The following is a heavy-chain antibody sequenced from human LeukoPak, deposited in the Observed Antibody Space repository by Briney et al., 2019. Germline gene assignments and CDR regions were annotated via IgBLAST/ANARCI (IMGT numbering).Heavy chain of an antibody. Sequence: PSETLSLTCTVSGGSISSYCWSWIRQPPGKGLEWIGYIYYSGSTNYNPSLKSRVTISVDTSKNQFSLKLSSVTAADTAVYYCASTMVRGVSRTYYYGMDVWGQGTTVTVSS. CDR1: GGSISSYC. CDR2: IYYSGST. J-gene: IGHJ6*02. V-gene: IGHV4-59*08. D-gene: IGHD3-10*01. CDR3: ASTMVRGVSRTYYYGMDV.